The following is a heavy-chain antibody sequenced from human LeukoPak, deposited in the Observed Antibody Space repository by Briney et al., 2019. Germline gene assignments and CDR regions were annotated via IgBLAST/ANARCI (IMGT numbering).Heavy chain of an antibody. CDR2: IYYSGST. Sequence: SETLSLTCTVSGVSINSGGYYWSWVRQHPTKGLEWVVSIYYSGSTYYNSSLKSRLTISLETSKSQFSMKLSSVTAADTAVYYCATGDRWEVLVAYWGQGSRVTVSS. CDR3: ATGDRWEVLVAY. J-gene: IGHJ4*02. V-gene: IGHV4-31*03. CDR1: GVSINSGGYY. D-gene: IGHD1-26*01.